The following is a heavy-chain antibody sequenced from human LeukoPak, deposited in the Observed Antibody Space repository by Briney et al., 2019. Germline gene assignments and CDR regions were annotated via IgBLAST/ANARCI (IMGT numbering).Heavy chain of an antibody. J-gene: IGHJ4*02. Sequence: ASVKVSCKASRYTFTSYDINWVREAAGHGLEWMGLMNPNNGRTGYAQKFQGRITMTRDTSINTAYMELTNLRSEDTAIYYCARLSQTPDYYTLGGYYYLGYWGQGTPVTVSS. D-gene: IGHD3-10*01. V-gene: IGHV1-8*01. CDR2: MNPNNGRT. CDR3: ARLSQTPDYYTLGGYYYLGY. CDR1: RYTFTSYD.